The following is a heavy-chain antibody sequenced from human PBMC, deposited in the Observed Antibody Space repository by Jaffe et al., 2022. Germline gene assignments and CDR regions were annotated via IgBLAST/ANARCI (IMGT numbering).Heavy chain of an antibody. Sequence: QVQLVQSGSELKKPGASVKVSCQASGYTFTNYAINWVRQAPGQGLEWMGWINTDTRNPTYARDFTGRFVFSLDTSVNTAYLQINSLEAEDTAVYYCARDRFSAWPWGQGTLVTVSS. D-gene: IGHD6-19*01. V-gene: IGHV7-4-1*02. CDR1: GYTFTNYA. CDR2: INTDTRNP. CDR3: ARDRFSAWP. J-gene: IGHJ4*02.